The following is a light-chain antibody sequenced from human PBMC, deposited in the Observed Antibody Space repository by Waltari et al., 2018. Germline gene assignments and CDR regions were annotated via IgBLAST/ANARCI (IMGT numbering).Light chain of an antibody. V-gene: IGLV1-40*01. CDR2: GNN. CDR3: QSFDSNVRGGVV. CDR1: SSNIGAGHD. J-gene: IGLJ3*02. Sequence: QSILTQPTSVSGAPGQRVTISCTGSSSNIGAGHDVHWYQAFPGTAPKLLIYGNNNRPSGVPDRFPGSKYGSSASLAINGLQAEDEADYYCQSFDSNVRGGVVFGGGTKVTVL.